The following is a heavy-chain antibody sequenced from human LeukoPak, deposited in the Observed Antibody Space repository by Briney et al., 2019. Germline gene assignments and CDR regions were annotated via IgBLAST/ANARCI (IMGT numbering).Heavy chain of an antibody. V-gene: IGHV1-69*13. CDR3: ARPSYITIFGVVIRDAFDI. CDR1: GGTFSSYA. J-gene: IGHJ3*02. CDR2: IIPIFGTA. Sequence: SVKVSCKASGGTFSSYAISWVRQAPGQGLEWLGGIIPIFGTANYAQKFQGRVTITADESTSTAYMELSSLRSEDTAVYYCARPSYITIFGVVIRDAFDIWGQGTMVTVSS. D-gene: IGHD3-3*01.